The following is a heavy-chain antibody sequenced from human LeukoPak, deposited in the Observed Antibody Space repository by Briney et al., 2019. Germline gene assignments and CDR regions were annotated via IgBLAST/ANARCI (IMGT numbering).Heavy chain of an antibody. CDR3: ARVAVAGPTGWFDS. Sequence: GGSLRLSWAASGFALRSYSVTWVRQVPGKGLEWVSSISSTSAYIYYAESVNGRFSISRDIVDHVVHLQMSSLRNEDTAFYYCARVAVAGPTGWFDSWGQGTLVTVSS. D-gene: IGHD6-19*01. V-gene: IGHV3-21*04. CDR1: GFALRSYS. J-gene: IGHJ5*01. CDR2: ISSTSAYI.